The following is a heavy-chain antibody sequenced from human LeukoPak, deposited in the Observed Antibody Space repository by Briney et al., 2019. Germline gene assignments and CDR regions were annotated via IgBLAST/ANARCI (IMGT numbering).Heavy chain of an antibody. CDR1: GGSVSSGSYY. D-gene: IGHD3-3*01. CDR2: ISGSGGST. J-gene: IGHJ5*02. V-gene: IGHV3-23*01. Sequence: ETLSLTCTVSGGSVSSGSYYWSWVRQAPGKGLEWVSAISGSGGSTYYADSVKGRFTISRDNSKNTLYLQMNSLRAEDTAVYYCAKEAIFGVVITENWFDPWGQGTLVTVSS. CDR3: AKEAIFGVVITENWFDP.